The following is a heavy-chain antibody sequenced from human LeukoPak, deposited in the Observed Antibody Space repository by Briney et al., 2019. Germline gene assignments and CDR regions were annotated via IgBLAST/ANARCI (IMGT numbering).Heavy chain of an antibody. D-gene: IGHD3-3*01. CDR2: INPNSGGT. V-gene: IGHV1-2*02. CDR3: ARGSTIFGVVTHYYYYGMDV. Sequence: ASVKVSCKASGYTFTGYYMHWVRQAPGQGLEWMGWINPNSGGTNHAQKFQGRVTMTRDTSISTAYMELSRLRSDDTAVYYCARGSTIFGVVTHYYYYGMDVWGQGTTVTVSS. J-gene: IGHJ6*02. CDR1: GYTFTGYY.